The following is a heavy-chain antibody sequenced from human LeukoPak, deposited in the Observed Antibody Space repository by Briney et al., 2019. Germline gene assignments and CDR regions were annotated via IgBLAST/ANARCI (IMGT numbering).Heavy chain of an antibody. CDR2: ISVSHGNT. CDR3: ERRIAYFDY. CDR1: GYTFTSYG. Sequence: ASVKVSSKASGYTFTSYGITWVRQAPGQGLEWMGWISVSHGNTIYAQKLQGRITMTTDTSTSTAYMELRGLRSDDTAVYYCERRIAYFDYWGEGTLVTVSS. V-gene: IGHV1-18*01. J-gene: IGHJ4*02. D-gene: IGHD6-13*01.